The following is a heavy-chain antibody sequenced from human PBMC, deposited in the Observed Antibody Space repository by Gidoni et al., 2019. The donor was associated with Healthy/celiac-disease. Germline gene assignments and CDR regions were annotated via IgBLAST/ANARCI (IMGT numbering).Heavy chain of an antibody. J-gene: IGHJ4*02. CDR1: GFIFSNAW. D-gene: IGHD2-15*01. V-gene: IGHV3-15*01. CDR3: TTGPVVTNFDY. Sequence: EVQLVESGGGLVKPGGSLRLSGAASGFIFSNAWMSWVRQAPGKGLAWVGRIKSKTDGGTTDYAAPVKGRFTISRDDSKNTLYLQMNSLKTEDTAVYYCTTGPVVTNFDYWGQGTLVTVSS. CDR2: IKSKTDGGTT.